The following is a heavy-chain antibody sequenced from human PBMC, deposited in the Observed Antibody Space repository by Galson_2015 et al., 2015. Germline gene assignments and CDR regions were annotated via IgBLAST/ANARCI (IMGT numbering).Heavy chain of an antibody. CDR2: ISSSSSYI. V-gene: IGHV3-21*01. Sequence: SLRLSCAASEFTFSSYSMNWVRQAPGKGLEWVSSISSSSSYIYYADSVKGRFTISRDNAKNSLYLQMNSLRAEDTAVYYCARDLNGYCSSTSCYACYYYYGMDVWGQGTTVTVSS. J-gene: IGHJ6*02. D-gene: IGHD2-2*01. CDR1: EFTFSSYS. CDR3: ARDLNGYCSSTSCYACYYYYGMDV.